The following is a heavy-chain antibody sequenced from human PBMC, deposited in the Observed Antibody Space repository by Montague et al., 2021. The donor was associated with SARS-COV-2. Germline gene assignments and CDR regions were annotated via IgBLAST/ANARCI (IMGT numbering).Heavy chain of an antibody. D-gene: IGHD2-2*01. Sequence: SETLSLTCAISGGSFSNYYWSRIRQPPGKGLEWIGEVNQRGTTIYKPSVKSGVTSSEDTFKNQFYLRLDSVTAADTAVYYCAGGRRPVVVPGAGPAGRAFDIWGQGKMVTVSS. CDR1: GGSFSNYY. V-gene: IGHV4-34*01. CDR3: AGGRRPVVVPGAGPAGRAFDI. CDR2: VNQRGTT. J-gene: IGHJ3*02.